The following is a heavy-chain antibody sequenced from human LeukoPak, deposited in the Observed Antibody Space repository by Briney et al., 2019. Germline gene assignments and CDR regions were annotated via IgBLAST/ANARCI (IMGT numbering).Heavy chain of an antibody. CDR3: AKDLYGDYDDDY. V-gene: IGHV3-23*01. D-gene: IGHD4-17*01. CDR1: GFPFSSYA. Sequence: GASLRLSCAASGFPFSSYAMSWVRQAPGKGLEWISTISGSDYSTYYADSVKGRLTISRDNSKNTVYLQMNSLRAEDTALYYCAKDLYGDYDDDYWGQGTLVTVSS. CDR2: ISGSDYST. J-gene: IGHJ4*02.